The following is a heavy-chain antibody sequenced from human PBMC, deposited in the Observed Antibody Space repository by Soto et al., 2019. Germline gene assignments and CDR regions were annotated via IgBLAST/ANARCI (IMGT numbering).Heavy chain of an antibody. D-gene: IGHD1-26*01. CDR2: SNAGNGNT. Sequence: GASVKVSCKASGYTFTSYAMHWVGQAPGQRLEWMGWSNAGNGNTKYSQEFQGRVTITRDTSASTAYMELSSLRSEDMAVYYCARGQYSGSPDAAFDIWGQGTMVTVSS. CDR1: GYTFTSYA. CDR3: ARGQYSGSPDAAFDI. J-gene: IGHJ3*02. V-gene: IGHV1-3*02.